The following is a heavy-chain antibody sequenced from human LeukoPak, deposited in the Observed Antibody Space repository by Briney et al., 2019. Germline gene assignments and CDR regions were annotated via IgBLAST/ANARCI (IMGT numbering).Heavy chain of an antibody. J-gene: IGHJ3*02. CDR2: IRYDGSNK. CDR1: GFTFSSYG. CDR3: AKVRIAVAGSNAFDI. D-gene: IGHD6-19*01. Sequence: PGGSLRLSCAASGFTFSSYGMHWVRQAPGKGPEWVAFIRYDGSNKYYADSVKGRFTISRDNSKNTLYLQMNSLRAEDTAVYYCAKVRIAVAGSNAFDIWGQGTMVTVSS. V-gene: IGHV3-30*02.